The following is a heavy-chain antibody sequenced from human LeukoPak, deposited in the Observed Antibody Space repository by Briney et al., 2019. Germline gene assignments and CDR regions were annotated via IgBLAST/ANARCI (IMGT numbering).Heavy chain of an antibody. D-gene: IGHD6-13*01. CDR2: ISGSGGST. J-gene: IGHJ4*02. CDR3: AKYSSSWLNYFDY. CDR1: GFTFSDYY. Sequence: GGSLRLSCAVSGFTFSDYYMSWIRQAPGKGLEWVSAISGSGGSTYYADSVKGRFTISRDNSKNTLYLQMNSLRAEDTAVYYCAKYSSSWLNYFDYWGQGTLVTVSS. V-gene: IGHV3-23*01.